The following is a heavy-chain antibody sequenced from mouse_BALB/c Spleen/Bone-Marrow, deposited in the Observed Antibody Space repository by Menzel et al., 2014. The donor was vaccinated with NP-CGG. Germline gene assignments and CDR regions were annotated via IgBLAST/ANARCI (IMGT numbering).Heavy chain of an antibody. J-gene: IGHJ3*01. CDR3: ARLGYYGGFAY. Sequence: EVKVEESGGGLVQPGGSLKLSCAASGFDFSGFWMGWVRQAPGKRLEWIGEINPDSSTINYTPSLKDRFIISRDNAKNTLYLQMSKVRSEDTALYYCARLGYYGGFAYWGQGTLVTVSA. CDR2: INPDSSTI. CDR1: GFDFSGFW. D-gene: IGHD2-3*01. V-gene: IGHV4-1*02.